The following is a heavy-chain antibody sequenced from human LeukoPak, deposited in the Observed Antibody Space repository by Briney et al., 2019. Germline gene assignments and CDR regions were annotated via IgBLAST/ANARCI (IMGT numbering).Heavy chain of an antibody. CDR3: ARDRAIYDFWSGYYPKNWFDP. CDR1: GYTFTGYY. CDR2: INPNSGGT. J-gene: IGHJ5*02. D-gene: IGHD3-3*01. V-gene: IGHV1-2*04. Sequence: ASVKVSCTASGYTFTGYYMHWVRQAPGQGLEWMGWINPNSGGTNYAQKFQGWVTMTRDTSISTAYMELSRLRSDDTAVYYCARDRAIYDFWSGYYPKNWFDPWGRGTLVTVSS.